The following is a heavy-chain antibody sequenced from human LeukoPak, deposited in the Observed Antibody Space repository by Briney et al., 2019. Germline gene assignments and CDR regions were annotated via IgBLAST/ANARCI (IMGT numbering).Heavy chain of an antibody. CDR1: GGSLTNYY. J-gene: IGHJ4*02. CDR3: ATLNFRGGEALHFDS. CDR2: IHSDGTT. Sequence: SVTLSFNCSVSGGSLTNYYWGWIRQPPGKGLEFIGYIHSDGTTNYDSSLQSRVAISLDTSKIQFSLRLYSVTAADTALYFYATLNFRGGEALHFDSWGQGTLVTVSS. D-gene: IGHD3-16*01. V-gene: IGHV4-4*09.